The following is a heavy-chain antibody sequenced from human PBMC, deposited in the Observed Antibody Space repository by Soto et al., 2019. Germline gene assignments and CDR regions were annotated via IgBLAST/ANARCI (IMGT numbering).Heavy chain of an antibody. D-gene: IGHD3-10*02. CDR3: ARMFDVRGPYYFDY. J-gene: IGHJ4*02. CDR2: IYYSGST. Sequence: LSLTCTVSGGSISSYYWSWIRQPPGKGLEWIGYIYYSGSTNYNPSLKSRVTISVDTSKNQFSLKLSSVTAADTAVYYCARMFDVRGPYYFDYWGQGTLVTVSS. V-gene: IGHV4-59*08. CDR1: GGSISSYY.